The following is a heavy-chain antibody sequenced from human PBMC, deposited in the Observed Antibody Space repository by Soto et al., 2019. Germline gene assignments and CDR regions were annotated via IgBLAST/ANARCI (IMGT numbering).Heavy chain of an antibody. CDR3: ARPSLITPEYYYGMDV. Sequence: PGESLKISCKGSGYSFTSYWMGWVRQMPGKGLEWMGIIYPGDSDTRYSPSFQGQVTISADKSISTAYLQWSSLKASDTAMYYCARPSLITPEYYYGMDVWGQGTTVTVSS. J-gene: IGHJ6*02. CDR2: IYPGDSDT. V-gene: IGHV5-51*01. CDR1: GYSFTSYW. D-gene: IGHD3-16*01.